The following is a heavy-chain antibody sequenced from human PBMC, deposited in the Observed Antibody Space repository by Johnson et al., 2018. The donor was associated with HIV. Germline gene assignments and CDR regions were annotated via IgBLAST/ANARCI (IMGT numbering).Heavy chain of an antibody. J-gene: IGHJ3*02. D-gene: IGHD3-10*01. CDR3: ASPKTPTRVVRGAFDI. CDR2: ISYDGSNK. CDR1: GFIVSSYA. V-gene: IGHV3-30-3*01. Sequence: QVQLVESGGGLMQPGGSLRLSCAASGFIVSSYAMHWVRQAPGKGLEWVAVISYDGSNKYYADSVKGRFTISRDNSKNTLYLQMNSLRAEDTAVYYCASPKTPTRVVRGAFDIWGQGTMVTVSS.